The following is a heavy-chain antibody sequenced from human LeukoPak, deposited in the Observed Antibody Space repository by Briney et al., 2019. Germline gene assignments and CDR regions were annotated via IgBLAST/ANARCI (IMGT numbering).Heavy chain of an antibody. CDR1: GFTFSGSA. V-gene: IGHV3-73*01. D-gene: IGHD1-14*01. J-gene: IGHJ4*02. CDR3: TRRNLPPLPTENMTEDY. Sequence: GGSLRLSCAASGFTFSGSAMHWVRQASGRGLEWVDRIRSKANSYATAYAASVKGRFTISRDDSKNTAYLQMNSLKTEDTAVYYCTRRNLPPLPTENMTEDYWGQGTLVTVSS. CDR2: IRSKANSYAT.